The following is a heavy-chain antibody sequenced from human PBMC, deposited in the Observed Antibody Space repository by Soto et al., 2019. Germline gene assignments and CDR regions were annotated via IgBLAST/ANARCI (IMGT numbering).Heavy chain of an antibody. CDR1: GGTFSSYT. V-gene: IGHV1-69*02. D-gene: IGHD6-13*01. J-gene: IGHJ5*02. Sequence: QVQLVQSGAEVKKPGSSVKVSCKASGGTFSSYTISWVRQAPGQGLEWMGRIIPILGIANYAQKFQGRVTITADKYKSRAYMELISLGSEETAVYYCARVGRLVFGRQQRDRPPFDRWGPGPLVTVSS. CDR3: ARVGRLVFGRQQRDRPPFDR. CDR2: IIPILGIA.